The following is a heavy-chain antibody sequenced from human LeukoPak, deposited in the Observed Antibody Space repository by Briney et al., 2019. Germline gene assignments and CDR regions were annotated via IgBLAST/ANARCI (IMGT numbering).Heavy chain of an antibody. CDR1: GGTFNNND. J-gene: IGHJ4*02. CDR2: ISAYNGNT. CDR3: ARYSSAWSPNYFDY. D-gene: IGHD6-19*01. Sequence: ASVKVSCKASGGTFNNNDINWVRQAPGQGLEWMGWISAYNGNTNYAQKLQGRVTMTTDTSTTTAYMELRSLGSDDTAVYYCARYSSAWSPNYFDYWGQGTLVTVSS. V-gene: IGHV1-18*01.